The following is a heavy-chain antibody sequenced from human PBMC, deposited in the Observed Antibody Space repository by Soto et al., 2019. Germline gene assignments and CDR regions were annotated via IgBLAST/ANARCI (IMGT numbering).Heavy chain of an antibody. CDR2: IYYTGST. Sequence: SETLSLTCTVSGGSFSSSTYYWGWIRQPPGKGLEWTGSIYYTGSTYSNPSLPRRVPISVDTSKDQFSLKLSSVTAADTAVYYCARRRDSYGSYYFDSWGQGIQVTVSS. D-gene: IGHD5-18*01. J-gene: IGHJ4*02. V-gene: IGHV4-39*01. CDR1: GGSFSSSTYY. CDR3: ARRRDSYGSYYFDS.